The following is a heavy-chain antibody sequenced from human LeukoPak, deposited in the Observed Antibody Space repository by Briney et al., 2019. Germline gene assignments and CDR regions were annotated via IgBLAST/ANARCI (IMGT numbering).Heavy chain of an antibody. Sequence: GASVKVSCKASGYTFTSYGISWVRQAGGQGLEWMGWISAYNGNTNYAQKLQGRVTMTTDTSTSTAYMELRSLRSDDTAVYYCARGADSGSFRGWFDPWGQGTLVTVSS. CDR3: ARGADSGSFRGWFDP. D-gene: IGHD1-26*01. CDR2: ISAYNGNT. V-gene: IGHV1-18*01. J-gene: IGHJ5*02. CDR1: GYTFTSYG.